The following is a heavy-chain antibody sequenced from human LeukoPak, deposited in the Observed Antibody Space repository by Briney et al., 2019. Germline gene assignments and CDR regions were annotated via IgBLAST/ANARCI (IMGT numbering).Heavy chain of an antibody. Sequence: SETLSLTCTVSGGSISSGDYYWSWIRQPPWKGLEWIGYIYYSGSTYYNPSLKSRLTISVDTSKNQFSLKLSSVTAADTAVYYCARNYYFHYYMDVWGKGTTVTVSS. CDR3: ARNYYFHYYMDV. J-gene: IGHJ6*03. CDR2: IYYSGST. V-gene: IGHV4-30-4*08. CDR1: GGSISSGDYY.